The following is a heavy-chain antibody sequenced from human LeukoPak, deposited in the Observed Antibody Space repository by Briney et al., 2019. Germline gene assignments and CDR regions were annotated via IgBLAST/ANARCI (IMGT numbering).Heavy chain of an antibody. CDR1: GYTFTGYY. CDR2: IIPIFGTA. J-gene: IGHJ3*02. CDR3: AREGDAFDI. Sequence: SVKVSCKASGYTFTGYYMHWVRQAPGQGLEWMGGIIPIFGTANYAQKFQGRVTITADESTSTAYMELSSLRSEDTAVYYCAREGDAFDIWGQGTMVTVSS. V-gene: IGHV1-69*13.